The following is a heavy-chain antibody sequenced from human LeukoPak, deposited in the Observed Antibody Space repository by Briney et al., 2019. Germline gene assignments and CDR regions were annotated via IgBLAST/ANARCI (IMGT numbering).Heavy chain of an antibody. CDR3: ARGRIAAAGQYYYYGMDV. Sequence: ASVKVSCKASGYTFTSYYMHWVRQAPGQGLEWMGIINPSGGSTSYAQKFQGRVTITADESTSTAYMELSSLRSEDTAVYYCARGRIAAAGQYYYYGMDVWGQGTTVTVSS. J-gene: IGHJ6*02. CDR1: GYTFTSYY. D-gene: IGHD6-13*01. V-gene: IGHV1-46*01. CDR2: INPSGGST.